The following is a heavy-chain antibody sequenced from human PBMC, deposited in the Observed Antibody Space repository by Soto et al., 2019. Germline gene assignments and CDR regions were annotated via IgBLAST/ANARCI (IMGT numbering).Heavy chain of an antibody. V-gene: IGHV4-39*02. CDR3: ATASAAVYARSGSFDI. CDR1: GDIITSRDYY. CDR2: VYYNENT. J-gene: IGHJ3*02. Sequence: QLQLQESGPGLVTPSGTLSLTCTVSGDIITSRDYYWGWLRRPPGKGLDWIGTVYYNENTYYGPSCQSRVTIFLDTSMGHISLTLKSVTASDTAEYFCATASAAVYARSGSFDIWGQGKMVAVS. D-gene: IGHD2-15*01.